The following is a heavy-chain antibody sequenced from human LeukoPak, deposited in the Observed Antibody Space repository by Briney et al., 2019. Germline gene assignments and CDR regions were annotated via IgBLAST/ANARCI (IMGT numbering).Heavy chain of an antibody. CDR1: GFTFSSYA. J-gene: IGHJ6*02. CDR3: AKDAWGPHFYYYGMDV. Sequence: GGSLRLSCAASGFTFSSYAMCWVRQAPGKGLEWVSAISGSGGSTYYADSVKGRFTISRDNSKNTLYLQMNSLRAEDTAVYYCAKDAWGPHFYYYGMDVWGQGTTVTVSS. D-gene: IGHD1-26*01. CDR2: ISGSGGST. V-gene: IGHV3-23*01.